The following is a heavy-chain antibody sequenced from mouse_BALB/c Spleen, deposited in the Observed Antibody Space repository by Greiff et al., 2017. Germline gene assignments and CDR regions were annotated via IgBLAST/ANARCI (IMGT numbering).Heavy chain of an antibody. D-gene: IGHD1-1*01. CDR2: IWAGGST. Sequence: VKVVESGPGLVAPSQSLSITCTVSGFSLTSYGVHWVRQPPGKGLEWLGVIWAGGSTNYNSALMSRLSISKDNSKSQVFLKMNSLQTDDTAMYYCAGYGSTYAMDYWGQGTSVTVSS. V-gene: IGHV2-9*02. CDR3: AGYGSTYAMDY. CDR1: GFSLTSYG. J-gene: IGHJ4*01.